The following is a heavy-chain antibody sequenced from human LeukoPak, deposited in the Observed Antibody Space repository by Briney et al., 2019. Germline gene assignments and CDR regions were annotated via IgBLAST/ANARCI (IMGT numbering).Heavy chain of an antibody. CDR2: IYSSETT. CDR3: ARRNDFDI. J-gene: IGHJ3*02. Sequence: SETLSLTCNVSGGFITNYYWSWIRQPPGKGLEWIGYIYSSETTEYKPSLKSRVTISADTSKNQFSLKLTSVTAADTAIYYCARRNDFDIWGHGTMVTVSS. CDR1: GGFITNYY. V-gene: IGHV4-4*08.